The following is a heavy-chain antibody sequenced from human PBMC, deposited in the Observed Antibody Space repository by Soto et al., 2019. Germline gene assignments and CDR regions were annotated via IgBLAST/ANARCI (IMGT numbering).Heavy chain of an antibody. V-gene: IGHV3-48*01. Sequence: GGSLRLSCAASGFAFSDYFMTWVRQAPGEGLEWLSYITSSSNTIYYADSVKGRFTISRDNAKNSLYLQMDSLRAEDTALYYCARVTTVDGYYYYYMDVWGKGTTVTVSS. CDR1: GFAFSDYF. D-gene: IGHD3-3*01. CDR2: ITSSSNTI. CDR3: ARVTTVDGYYYYYMDV. J-gene: IGHJ6*03.